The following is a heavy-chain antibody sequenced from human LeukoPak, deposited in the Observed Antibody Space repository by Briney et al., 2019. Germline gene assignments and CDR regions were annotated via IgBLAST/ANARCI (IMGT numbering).Heavy chain of an antibody. CDR2: ISWNSGSI. V-gene: IGHV3-9*03. CDR1: GFTFDDYA. J-gene: IGHJ4*01. D-gene: IGHD1-14*01. Sequence: PGGSLRLSCVASGFTFDDYAMQLVRQGPGKGLEWVSGISWNSGSIGYADAVKGRFIVSRDNAKNSLYLQMNSLRAEDMASYYCARATGHSSGSVDNWGLGTLVTVSS. CDR3: ARATGHSSGSVDN.